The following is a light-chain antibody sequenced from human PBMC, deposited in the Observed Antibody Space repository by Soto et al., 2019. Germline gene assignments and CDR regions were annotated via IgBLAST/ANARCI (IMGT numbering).Light chain of an antibody. CDR1: QGISSY. Sequence: AIRMTQSPSSLSASTGDRVTITCRASQGISSYLAWYQQKPGKAPKLLIYAASTLQSGVPSRFSGSGSGTDFTLTISCLQSEDFATYYFQQYYSYPWTFGQGTKVEI. V-gene: IGKV1-8*01. CDR3: QQYYSYPWT. J-gene: IGKJ1*01. CDR2: AAS.